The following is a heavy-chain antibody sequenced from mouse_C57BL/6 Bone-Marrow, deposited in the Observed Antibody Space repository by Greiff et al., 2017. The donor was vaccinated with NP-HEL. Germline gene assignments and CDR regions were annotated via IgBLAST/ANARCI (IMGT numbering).Heavy chain of an antibody. CDR1: GYTFTSYW. V-gene: IGHV1-72*01. D-gene: IGHD1-1*01. Sequence: VQLKESGAELVKPGASVKLSCKASGYTFTSYWMHWVKQRPGRGLEWIGRIDPNSGGTKYNEKFKSKATLTVDKPSSTAYMQLSSLTSEDSAVYYCARYGSSYYYYAMDYWGQGTSVTVSS. J-gene: IGHJ4*01. CDR2: IDPNSGGT. CDR3: ARYGSSYYYYAMDY.